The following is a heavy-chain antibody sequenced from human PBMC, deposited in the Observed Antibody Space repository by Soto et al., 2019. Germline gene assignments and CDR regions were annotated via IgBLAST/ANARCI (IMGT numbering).Heavy chain of an antibody. Sequence: SVKVSCKASGGTFSSYAISWVRQAPGQGLEWMGRIIPILGIANYAQKFQGRVTITADKSTSTAYMELSSLRSEDTAVYYCARAYCSSTSCKRGWFDPWGQGTLVTVSS. CDR1: GGTFSSYA. CDR2: IIPILGIA. D-gene: IGHD2-2*01. V-gene: IGHV1-69*04. J-gene: IGHJ5*02. CDR3: ARAYCSSTSCKRGWFDP.